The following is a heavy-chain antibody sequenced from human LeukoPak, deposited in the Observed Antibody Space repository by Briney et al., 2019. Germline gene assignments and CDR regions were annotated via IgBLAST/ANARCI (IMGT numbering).Heavy chain of an antibody. J-gene: IGHJ6*03. V-gene: IGHV4-39*07. CDR2: VYFRGST. CDR3: GSELRRFYYYYYMNV. CDR1: GGSINSSVHY. D-gene: IGHD3-16*01. Sequence: SGTLSLTRTDPGGSINSSVHYRDWASQCPGTGMQWVGRVYFRGSTYSSPSLKSRVTILVDTSKNQFSLRLSSVTAADAAVYFCGSELRRFYYYYYMNVWGKGTSVTVSS.